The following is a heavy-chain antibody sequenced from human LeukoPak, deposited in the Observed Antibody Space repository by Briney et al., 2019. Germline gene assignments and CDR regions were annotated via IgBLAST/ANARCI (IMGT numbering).Heavy chain of an antibody. V-gene: IGHV1-18*01. CDR3: ARDSYDSSGNYLDY. J-gene: IGHJ4*02. Sequence: ASVKVSCKASGYTFTNYAISRVRQAPGQGLEWMGWISGYNDNTNYAQKVQGRVTMTTDTSTSTAYMELRSLRSDDTAVYYCARDSYDSSGNYLDYWGQGTLVTVSS. D-gene: IGHD3-22*01. CDR2: ISGYNDNT. CDR1: GYTFTNYA.